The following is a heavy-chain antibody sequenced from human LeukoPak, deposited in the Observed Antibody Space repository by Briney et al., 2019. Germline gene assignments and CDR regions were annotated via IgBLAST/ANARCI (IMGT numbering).Heavy chain of an antibody. CDR3: ATGVLFGVVVVAATLDY. CDR2: FDPEDGET. J-gene: IGHJ4*02. V-gene: IGHV1-24*01. CDR1: GYTLTELS. Sequence: ASVKVSCKVSGYTLTELSMHWVRQAPGKGLEWMGGFDPEDGETIYAQKFQGRVTTTEDTSTDTAYMELSSLRSEDTAVYYCATGVLFGVVVVAATLDYWGQGTLVTVSS. D-gene: IGHD2-15*01.